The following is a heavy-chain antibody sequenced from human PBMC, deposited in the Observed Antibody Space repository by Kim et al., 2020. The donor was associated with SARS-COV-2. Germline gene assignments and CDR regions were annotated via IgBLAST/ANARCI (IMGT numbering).Heavy chain of an antibody. V-gene: IGHV3-30*04. D-gene: IGHD3-22*01. Sequence: GGSLRLSCAASGFTFSSYAMHWVRQAPGKGLEWVAVISYDGSNKYYADSVKGRFTISRDNSKNTLYLQMNSLRAEDTAVYYCARVRVPYYYDSSGCDYWGQGTLVTVSS. CDR1: GFTFSSYA. CDR2: ISYDGSNK. J-gene: IGHJ4*02. CDR3: ARVRVPYYYDSSGCDY.